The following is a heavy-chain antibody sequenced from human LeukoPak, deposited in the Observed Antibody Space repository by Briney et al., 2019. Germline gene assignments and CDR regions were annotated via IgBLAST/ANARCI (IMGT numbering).Heavy chain of an antibody. Sequence: TGGSLRLSCAASGFTFSNAWMSWVRQAPGKGLEWVSYISSSSSTIYYADSVKGRFTISRDNAKNSLYLQMNSLRAEDTAVYYCARGGGTWAAEYFQHWGQGTLVTVSS. CDR3: ARGGGTWAAEYFQH. CDR2: ISSSSSTI. V-gene: IGHV3-48*01. CDR1: GFTFSNAW. D-gene: IGHD2-15*01. J-gene: IGHJ1*01.